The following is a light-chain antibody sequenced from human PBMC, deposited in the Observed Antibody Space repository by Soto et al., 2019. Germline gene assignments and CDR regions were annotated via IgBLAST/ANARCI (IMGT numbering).Light chain of an antibody. CDR3: QQYGSSLYT. V-gene: IGKV3-20*01. J-gene: IGKJ2*01. Sequence: EIVLTQSPATLSLSPGERATLSCRASQSVSSSYLAWYQQKPGQAPRRLIYGASSRATGIPDRFSGSGSGTDFTLTISRLEPEDFAVYYCQQYGSSLYTFGQGTKLEIK. CDR2: GAS. CDR1: QSVSSSY.